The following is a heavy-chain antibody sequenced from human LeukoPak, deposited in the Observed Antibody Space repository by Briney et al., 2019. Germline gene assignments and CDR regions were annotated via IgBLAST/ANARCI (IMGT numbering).Heavy chain of an antibody. CDR1: GVSISSSY. V-gene: IGHV4-59*12. D-gene: IGHD6-6*01. CDR3: ARDYSSSSYFDY. Sequence: PSETLSLTCTVSGVSISSSYWSWIRQPPGKGLEWLGYIYYSGNTNYNPSLKSRATMSVDTSKSQISLKLTSVTAADTAVYYCARDYSSSSYFDYWGQGTLVTVSS. J-gene: IGHJ4*02. CDR2: IYYSGNT.